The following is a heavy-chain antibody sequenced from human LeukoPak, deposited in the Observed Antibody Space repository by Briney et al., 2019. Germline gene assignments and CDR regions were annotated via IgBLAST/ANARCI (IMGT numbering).Heavy chain of an antibody. CDR1: GFTFSSYA. CDR2: ISGSGGST. D-gene: IGHD6-13*01. CDR3: AKGISSSWYGYNWFDP. V-gene: IGHV3-23*01. J-gene: IGHJ5*02. Sequence: GGSLRLSCAASGFTFSSYAMSWVRQAPGKGLEWVSAISGSGGSTYYADSVKGRFTISRDNSKNTLYLQMNSLRAEDTAVYYCAKGISSSWYGYNWFDPWGQGTLVTVSS.